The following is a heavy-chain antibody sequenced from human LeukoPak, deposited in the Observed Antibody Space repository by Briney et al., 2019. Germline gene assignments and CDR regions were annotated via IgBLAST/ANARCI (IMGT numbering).Heavy chain of an antibody. V-gene: IGHV3-33*01. CDR2: IWFDGSNK. CDR3: ARVWFGDYYPDY. J-gene: IGHJ4*02. D-gene: IGHD3-10*01. CDR1: GFTFSNYG. Sequence: GGSLRLSCAASGFTFSNYGMHWVRQAPGKGLEWVAVIWFDGSNKYYVDSVKGRFTISRDNSKNTLYLQMNSLRAEDTAVYYCARVWFGDYYPDYWGQGTLVTASS.